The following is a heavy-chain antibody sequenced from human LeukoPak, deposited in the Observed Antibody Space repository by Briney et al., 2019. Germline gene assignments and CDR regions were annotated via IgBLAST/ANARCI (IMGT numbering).Heavy chain of an antibody. V-gene: IGHV4-59*08. CDR2: IYYSGST. CDR1: GGSISSYY. Sequence: SETLSLTCTVSGGSISSYYWSWIRQPPGKGLEWIGYIYYSGSTNYNPSLKSRVAISVDTSKNQFSLKLSSVTAADTAVYYCARHRRALAPPPYMDVWGKGTTVTISS. J-gene: IGHJ6*03. CDR3: ARHRRALAPPPYMDV.